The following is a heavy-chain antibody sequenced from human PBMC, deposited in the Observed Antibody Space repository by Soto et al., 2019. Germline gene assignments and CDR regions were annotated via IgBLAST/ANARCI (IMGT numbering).Heavy chain of an antibody. J-gene: IGHJ4*02. CDR3: ARTPSMVRGVPFFYY. CDR1: GFTVSSNY. Sequence: EVQLVESGGGLVQPGGSLRLSCAASGFTVSSNYMSWVRQAPGKGLEWVSVIYSGGSTYYADSVKGRFTISRDNSKNTLYLQMNSLRAEDTAVYYCARTPSMVRGVPFFYYWGQGTLVTVSS. V-gene: IGHV3-66*01. CDR2: IYSGGST. D-gene: IGHD3-10*01.